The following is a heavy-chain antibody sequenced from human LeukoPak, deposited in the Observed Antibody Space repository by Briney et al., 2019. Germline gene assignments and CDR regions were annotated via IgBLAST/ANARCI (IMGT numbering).Heavy chain of an antibody. V-gene: IGHV3-7*01. CDR3: ARAGPGYSGYDAYYFDY. J-gene: IGHJ4*02. Sequence: GGSLRLSCAASGFTFSSYWMSWVRQAPGKVLEWVANIKQDGSEKYYVDSVKGRFTISRDNAKNSLYLQMNSLRAEDTAVYYCARAGPGYSGYDAYYFDYWGQGTLVTVSS. D-gene: IGHD5-12*01. CDR1: GFTFSSYW. CDR2: IKQDGSEK.